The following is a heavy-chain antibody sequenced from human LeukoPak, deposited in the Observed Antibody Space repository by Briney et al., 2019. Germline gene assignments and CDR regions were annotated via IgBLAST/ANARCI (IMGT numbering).Heavy chain of an antibody. J-gene: IGHJ4*02. CDR3: AKESLGYSRPASFDY. V-gene: IGHV3-23*01. Sequence: GGSLRLSCAASGFTFSSYAMSWVRQAPGKGLEWVSAISGSGGSTYYAGSVKGRFTISRDNSKNTLYLQMNSLRAEDTAVYYCAKESLGYSRPASFDYWGQGTLVTVSS. CDR1: GFTFSSYA. D-gene: IGHD6-13*01. CDR2: ISGSGGST.